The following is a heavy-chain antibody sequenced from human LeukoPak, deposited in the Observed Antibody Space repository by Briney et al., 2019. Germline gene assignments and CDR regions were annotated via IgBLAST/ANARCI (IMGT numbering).Heavy chain of an antibody. J-gene: IGHJ4*02. CDR3: ARRDTVKTFDY. CDR2: IYPGDSDP. V-gene: IGHV5-51*01. CDR1: GYSFTTYW. Sequence: GESLKISCKGSGYSFTTYWIGWVRQMPGKGLEWMGIIYPGDSDPRYSPSFQGQATISADKSISTAYLQWSSLKASNTAMYYCARRDTVKTFDYWGQGTLVTVSS. D-gene: IGHD4-17*01.